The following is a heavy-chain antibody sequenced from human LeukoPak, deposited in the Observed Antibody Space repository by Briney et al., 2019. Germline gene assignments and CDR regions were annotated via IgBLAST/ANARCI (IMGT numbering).Heavy chain of an antibody. CDR2: IEASGGNT. CDR3: ARYCRTTSCYSHYYGMDV. J-gene: IGHJ6*02. CDR1: GFTFSTYG. Sequence: GGSLRLSCSAPGFTFSTYGMTWVRQAPGKGLEWVSCIEASGGNTNYADSVKGRFTISRDNSKNTLYLQMNSLRAEDTALYYCARYCRTTSCYSHYYGMDVWGQGTTVTVSS. V-gene: IGHV3-23*01. D-gene: IGHD2-2*02.